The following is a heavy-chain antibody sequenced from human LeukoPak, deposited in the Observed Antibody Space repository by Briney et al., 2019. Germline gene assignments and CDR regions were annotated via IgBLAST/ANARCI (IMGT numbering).Heavy chain of an antibody. J-gene: IGHJ4*02. CDR1: GFTFSSYG. D-gene: IGHD6-19*01. CDR2: IRYDGSNK. V-gene: IGHV3-30*02. Sequence: GGSLRLSCAASGFTFSSYGMHWVRQAPGKGLEWVAFIRYDGSNKYYADSVKGRFTISGDNSKNTLYLQMNSLRAEDTAVYYCARPTSSYSSGWYSYMDYWGQGTLVTVSS. CDR3: ARPTSSYSSGWYSYMDY.